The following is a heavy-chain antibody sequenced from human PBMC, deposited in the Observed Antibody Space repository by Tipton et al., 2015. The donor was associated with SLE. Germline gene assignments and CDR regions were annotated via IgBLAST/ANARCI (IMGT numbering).Heavy chain of an antibody. CDR2: IYHSGST. J-gene: IGHJ4*02. Sequence: TLSLTCAVSGGSISSTNWWSWVRQPPGKGLEWIGEIYHSGSTNYNPSLKSRVTISVDTSKNQFSLKLSSVTAADTAVYYCARGPATGYNPPGYWGQGTLVTVSS. CDR1: GGSISSTNW. CDR3: ARGPATGYNPPGY. D-gene: IGHD3-9*01. V-gene: IGHV4-4*02.